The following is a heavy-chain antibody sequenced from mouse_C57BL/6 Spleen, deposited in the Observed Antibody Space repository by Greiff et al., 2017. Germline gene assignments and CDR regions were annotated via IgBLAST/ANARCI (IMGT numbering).Heavy chain of an antibody. V-gene: IGHV1-80*01. CDR1: GYAFSSYW. CDR3: ARSSNSLRFFDD. Sequence: VQLQQSGAELVKPGASVKISCKASGYAFSSYWMNWVKQRPGKGLEWIGQIYPGDGDTNYNGKFKGNDTLTADKSSSTAYMQLSSLTSEDSAVYFCARSSNSLRFFDDWGKGTTLTVSS. D-gene: IGHD2-5*01. J-gene: IGHJ2*01. CDR2: IYPGDGDT.